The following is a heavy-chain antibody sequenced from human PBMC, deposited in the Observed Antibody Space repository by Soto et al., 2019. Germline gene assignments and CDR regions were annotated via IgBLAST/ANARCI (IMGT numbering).Heavy chain of an antibody. V-gene: IGHV4-31*03. CDR2: FYSSGSI. J-gene: IGHJ5*02. CDR1: GYSINAGGYY. Sequence: SETMSLTCFVSGYSINAGGYYWSWIRHHPGKGLEWIGSFYSSGSIIYNPSLRSRVSISGDTSSNQFSMSLTSVTAADTARYYCARMYSSGSGWFHPWGQGTLVTVSS. D-gene: IGHD6-19*01. CDR3: ARMYSSGSGWFHP.